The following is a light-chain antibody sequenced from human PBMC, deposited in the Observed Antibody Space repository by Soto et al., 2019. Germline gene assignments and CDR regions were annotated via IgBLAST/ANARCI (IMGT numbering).Light chain of an antibody. CDR1: QSVNSNY. V-gene: IGKV3-20*01. Sequence: EIVLTQSPGTLSLSPGERATLSCRASQSVNSNYLAWHQQKPGQAPRLLIYGVSSRATGIPDRFSGSGSGTDFTLTISRLEPEDFVVYDCQQYNNWPPWTFGQGTKVDIK. J-gene: IGKJ1*01. CDR2: GVS. CDR3: QQYNNWPPWT.